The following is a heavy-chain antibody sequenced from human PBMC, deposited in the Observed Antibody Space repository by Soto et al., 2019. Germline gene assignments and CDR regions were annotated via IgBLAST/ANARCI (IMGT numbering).Heavy chain of an antibody. CDR2: VYYTGTT. J-gene: IGHJ5*02. Sequence: PSETLSLTCTVSGGSIVSYYWTWIRQPPGKGLEWIGYVYYTGTTTYSPSLKSRVTISVDTSMNQISLKLSSVTAADTAFYYCARLGGYYQSLDTWGQGTLVTSPQ. V-gene: IGHV4-59*08. D-gene: IGHD3-22*01. CDR1: GGSIVSYY. CDR3: ARLGGYYQSLDT.